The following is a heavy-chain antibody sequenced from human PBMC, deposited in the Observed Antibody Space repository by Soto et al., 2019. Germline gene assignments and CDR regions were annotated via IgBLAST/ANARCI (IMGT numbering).Heavy chain of an antibody. CDR1: GGSISSGGYY. CDR3: ARHSASWQWFDY. Sequence: QVQLQESGPGLVKPSQTLSLTCSVSGGSISSGGYYWSWIRQHPEKGLEWIGYIYYSGSTNYNPSLKSRVILSVDTSSNRFSLDLRSVTAADTAIYYGARHSASWQWFDYWGQGTLVTVSS. V-gene: IGHV4-31*03. J-gene: IGHJ5*01. CDR2: IYYSGST. D-gene: IGHD1-26*01.